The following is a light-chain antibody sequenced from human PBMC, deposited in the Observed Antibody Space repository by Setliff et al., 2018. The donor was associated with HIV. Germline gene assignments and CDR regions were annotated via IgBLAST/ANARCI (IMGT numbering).Light chain of an antibody. CDR2: DVS. CDR1: SSDVGGYNY. V-gene: IGLV2-11*01. J-gene: IGLJ1*01. Sequence: QSALTQPRSVSGSPGQSVTISCTGSSSDVGGYNYVSWYQQHPGKAPKVMIYDVSKRPSGVPDRFSGSKSDNTASLTISGLQAEDEADYYCCSYADNFNYVLGGGTKVTVL. CDR3: CSYADNFNYV.